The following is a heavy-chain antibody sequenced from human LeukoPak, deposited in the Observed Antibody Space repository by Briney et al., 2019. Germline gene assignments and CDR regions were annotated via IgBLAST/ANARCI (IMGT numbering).Heavy chain of an antibody. D-gene: IGHD1/OR15-1a*01. CDR2: LYHSGAA. CDR3: ARLGKTYYMDV. V-gene: IGHV4-59*08. Sequence: SETLSLTCTVSGDSISNYYWTWIRQTPGKGMEWIGNLYHSGAADYNPSLKTRVTTSVDTSKDQFSLSLRSSTAADTAVYFCARLGKTYYMDVWGTGTTVTVSS. CDR1: GDSISNYY. J-gene: IGHJ6*03.